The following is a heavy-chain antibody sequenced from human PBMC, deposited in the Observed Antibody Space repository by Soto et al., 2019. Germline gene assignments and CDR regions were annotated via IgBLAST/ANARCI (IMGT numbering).Heavy chain of an antibody. CDR3: ASQHYYDSSGYYVVY. V-gene: IGHV4-39*01. Sequence: SETLSFTCTVSGGSISSRGYYWGWIRQPPGKGLEWIGTIYYSGSTYYIPSLKSRVTISIDTSKNQFSLKLSSVTATDTAVYYCASQHYYDSSGYYVVYWGQGTLVPVSS. J-gene: IGHJ4*02. CDR2: IYYSGST. D-gene: IGHD3-22*01. CDR1: GGSISSRGYY.